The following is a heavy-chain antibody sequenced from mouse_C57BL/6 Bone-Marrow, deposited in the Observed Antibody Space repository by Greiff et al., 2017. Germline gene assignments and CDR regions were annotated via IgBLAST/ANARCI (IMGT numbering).Heavy chain of an antibody. D-gene: IGHD2-4*01. CDR1: GFNIKDDY. J-gene: IGHJ3*01. V-gene: IGHV14-4*01. CDR3: TTHYDYLWFAY. Sequence: EVQLQQSGAELVRPGASVKLSCTASGFNIKDDYMHWVKQRPEKGLEWIGWIDPENGDTEYASKFQGKATITADTSSNTAYLQLSSLTSEDTAVYYCTTHYDYLWFAYWGQGTLVTVSA. CDR2: IDPENGDT.